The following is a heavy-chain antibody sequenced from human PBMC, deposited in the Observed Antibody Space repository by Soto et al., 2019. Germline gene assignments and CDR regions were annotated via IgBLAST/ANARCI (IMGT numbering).Heavy chain of an antibody. CDR1: GGSISSSSYY. CDR3: ARHRYNWNGLAY. Sequence: SENLSLPCTVSGGSISSSSYYWGWIRQPPGKGLEWIWSINYSGRTYYKPSLKRRATRSVDTPKNQFSLKLSSVTSANSAVYYCARHRYNWNGLAYWGQGTLVTVSS. V-gene: IGHV4-39*01. D-gene: IGHD1-20*01. CDR2: INYSGRT. J-gene: IGHJ4*02.